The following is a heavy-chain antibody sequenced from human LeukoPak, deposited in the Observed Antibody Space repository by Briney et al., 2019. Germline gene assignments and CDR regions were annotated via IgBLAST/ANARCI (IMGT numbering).Heavy chain of an antibody. CDR2: IIPIFGTA. V-gene: IGHV1-69*05. D-gene: IGHD2-2*01. CDR3: ARSYSSRPNWFDP. Sequence: SVKVSCKASGGTFSSYAISWVRQAPGQGLEWMGGIIPIFGTANYAQKFQGRVTITTDESTSTAYMELSSLRSEDTAVYYCARSYSSRPNWFDPWGQGTLDTVSS. J-gene: IGHJ5*02. CDR1: GGTFSSYA.